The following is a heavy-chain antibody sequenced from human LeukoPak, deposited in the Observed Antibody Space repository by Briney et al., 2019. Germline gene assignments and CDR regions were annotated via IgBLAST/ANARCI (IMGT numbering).Heavy chain of an antibody. CDR3: ARVGAGRYDYVWGSYRFNWFDP. D-gene: IGHD3-16*02. CDR2: IIPIFGTA. V-gene: IGHV1-69*06. CDR1: GGTFSSYA. J-gene: IGHJ5*02. Sequence: SVKVSCKASGGTFSSYAISWVRQAPGQGLEWMGGIIPIFGTANYAQKFQGRVTITADKSTSTAYMELSSLRSEDTAVYYCARVGAGRYDYVWGSYRFNWFDPWGQGTLVTVSS.